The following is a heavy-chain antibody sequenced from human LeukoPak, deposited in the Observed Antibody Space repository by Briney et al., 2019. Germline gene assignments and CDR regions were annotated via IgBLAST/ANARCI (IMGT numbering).Heavy chain of an antibody. Sequence: ASVKVSCKASGYTFTGYYMHRVRQAPGQGLEWMGWINPNSGGTNYAQKFQGRVTMTRDTSISTAYMELSRLRSDDTAVYYCARELDFWSGLDYWGQGTLVTVSS. D-gene: IGHD3-3*01. CDR3: ARELDFWSGLDY. V-gene: IGHV1-2*02. CDR2: INPNSGGT. CDR1: GYTFTGYY. J-gene: IGHJ4*02.